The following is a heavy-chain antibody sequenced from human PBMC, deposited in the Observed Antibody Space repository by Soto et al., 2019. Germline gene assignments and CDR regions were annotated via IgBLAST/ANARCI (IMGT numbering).Heavy chain of an antibody. CDR1: GFTFSSYS. D-gene: IGHD2-21*01. CDR2: ISSSSGII. CDR3: AGDSAYAFDI. Sequence: EVQLVESGGDLVQPGGSLRLSCAASGFTFSSYSMNWVRQAPGKGLEWVIYISSSSGIIYSADSVKGRFTISRDNAKNSLYLQMNSLRDEDTAVYYCAGDSAYAFDIWGQGTMVTLSS. V-gene: IGHV3-48*02. J-gene: IGHJ3*02.